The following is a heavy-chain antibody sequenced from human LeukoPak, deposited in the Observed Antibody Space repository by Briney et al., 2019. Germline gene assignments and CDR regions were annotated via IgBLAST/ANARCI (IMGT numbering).Heavy chain of an antibody. D-gene: IGHD2-2*01. Sequence: ASVKVSCKASGYTFTGYYMHWVRQAPGQGLEWMGWINPNSGGTNYAQKFQGRVTMTRDTSISTAYMELSRLRSDDTAVYYCAREDCSSTSCYPWGQGTLVTVSS. CDR3: AREDCSSTSCYP. CDR2: INPNSGGT. CDR1: GYTFTGYY. V-gene: IGHV1-2*02. J-gene: IGHJ5*02.